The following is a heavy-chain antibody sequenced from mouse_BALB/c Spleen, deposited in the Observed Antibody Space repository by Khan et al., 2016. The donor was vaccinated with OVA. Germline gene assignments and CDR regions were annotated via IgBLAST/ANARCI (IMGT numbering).Heavy chain of an antibody. J-gene: IGHJ4*01. Sequence: LVKTGASVKISCKASGYSFTGYYMNWVKQSHGKSLEWIGYISCYNGATSYNQKLKGKATFTVYTSSTKSYWQCNSQMSYDATVYYCARCLDCSDAMDYWGQGTSVTVSS. D-gene: IGHD2-13*01. CDR2: ISCYNGAT. V-gene: IGHV1S34*01. CDR1: GYSFTGYY. CDR3: ARCLDCSDAMDY.